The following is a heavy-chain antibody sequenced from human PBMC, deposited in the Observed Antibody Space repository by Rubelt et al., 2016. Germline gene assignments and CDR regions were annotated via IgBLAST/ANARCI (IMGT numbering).Heavy chain of an antibody. Sequence: QVQLVQSGAEVKKPGASVKVSCKVSGYTLTELSMHWVRQAPGKGLEWMGGFDPEDGETIYGKKFQGRVTMTDDTSTDTAYSGLSSVRSEETAVYYCAGWNDDGGGFDYWGQGTLVTVSS. D-gene: IGHD1-1*01. CDR1: GYTLTELS. V-gene: IGHV1-24*01. CDR3: AGWNDDGGGFDY. CDR2: FDPEDGET. J-gene: IGHJ4*02.